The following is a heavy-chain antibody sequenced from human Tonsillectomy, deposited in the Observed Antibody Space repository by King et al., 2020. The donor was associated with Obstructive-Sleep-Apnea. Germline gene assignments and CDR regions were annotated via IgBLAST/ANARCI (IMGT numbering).Heavy chain of an antibody. D-gene: IGHD6-13*01. CDR2: ISAYNDNA. V-gene: IGHV1-18*01. Sequence: QLVQSGTDVKKPGASVKVSCKASGYTFTSYGISWVRQAPGQGLEWMGWISAYNDNANCAQKLQGRVTMTTDTSTSTDYMELRTMRSDDTAVYYCARAIAGHYGMDVWGQGTTVTVSS. J-gene: IGHJ6*02. CDR3: ARAIAGHYGMDV. CDR1: GYTFTSYG.